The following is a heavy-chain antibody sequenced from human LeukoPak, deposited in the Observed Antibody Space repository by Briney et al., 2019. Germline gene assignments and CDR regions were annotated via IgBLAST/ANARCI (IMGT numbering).Heavy chain of an antibody. CDR1: GFTFSSYA. J-gene: IGHJ5*02. CDR3: AKVEGYCSGGSCLPRRGRFDP. D-gene: IGHD2-15*01. CDR2: ISGSGGST. V-gene: IGHV3-23*01. Sequence: PGGSLRLSCAASGFTFSSYAMSWVRQAPGKGLEWVSAISGSGGSTYYADSVKGRFTISRDNSKNTLYLQMNSLRAEDTAVYYCAKVEGYCSGGSCLPRRGRFDPWGQGTLVTVSS.